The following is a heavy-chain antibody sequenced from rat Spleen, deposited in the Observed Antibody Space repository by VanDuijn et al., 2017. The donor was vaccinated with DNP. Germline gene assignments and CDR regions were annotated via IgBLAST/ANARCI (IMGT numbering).Heavy chain of an antibody. V-gene: IGHV1-43*01. CDR2: IHTGSGGT. CDR1: GYTFTNYY. D-gene: IGHD3-2*01. CDR3: ARWGTFYWYFDF. Sequence: QVQLQQSGAELAKPGSSVKISCKASGYTFTNYYISWIKRTTGQGLDYVGYIHTGSGGTTYNEKFKGRATLTLDKSSSTAFMQLSSLTPDDSAVYYCARWGTFYWYFDFWGPGTMVTVSS. J-gene: IGHJ1*01.